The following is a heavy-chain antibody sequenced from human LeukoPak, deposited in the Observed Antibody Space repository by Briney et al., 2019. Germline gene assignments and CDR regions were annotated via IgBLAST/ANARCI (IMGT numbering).Heavy chain of an antibody. D-gene: IGHD6-13*01. J-gene: IGHJ4*02. V-gene: IGHV3-21*01. CDR3: ARGESAAGDASEFAY. CDR1: GFTFDDYA. CDR2: ITSRSSSI. Sequence: GGSLRLSCAASGFTFDDYAMHWVRQAPGKGLEWVSSITSRSSSIYYADSVKGRFTISRDNAKNSLYLHMNSLRAEDTAVYYCARGESAAGDASEFAYWGQGILVTVSS.